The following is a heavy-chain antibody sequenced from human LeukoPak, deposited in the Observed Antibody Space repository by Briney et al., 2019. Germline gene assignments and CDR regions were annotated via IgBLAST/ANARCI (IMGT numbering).Heavy chain of an antibody. Sequence: SVKVSCKASGGTFSSYAISWVRQAPGQGLEWMGGIIPIFGTANSAQKFQGRVTITADESTSTAYMELSSLRSEDTAVYYCARSGYDSSGYYGYWGQGTLVTVSS. CDR3: ARSGYDSSGYYGY. CDR1: GGTFSSYA. CDR2: IIPIFGTA. J-gene: IGHJ4*02. D-gene: IGHD3-22*01. V-gene: IGHV1-69*13.